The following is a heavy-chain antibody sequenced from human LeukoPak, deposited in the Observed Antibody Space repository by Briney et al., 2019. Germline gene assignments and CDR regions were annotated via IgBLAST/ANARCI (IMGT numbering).Heavy chain of an antibody. CDR1: GGSTSNYF. J-gene: IGHJ4*02. V-gene: IGHV4-4*07. Sequence: SETLSLTCTVSGGSTSNYFCTWLRQSAGLGLEWIGRIHTSGSTNYNPSLKIRVRMSVDTSKNQFSLKLSSVTAADTAVYYCARDPEGHGYYFDYWGQGALVTVSS. D-gene: IGHD3-3*01. CDR2: IHTSGST. CDR3: ARDPEGHGYYFDY.